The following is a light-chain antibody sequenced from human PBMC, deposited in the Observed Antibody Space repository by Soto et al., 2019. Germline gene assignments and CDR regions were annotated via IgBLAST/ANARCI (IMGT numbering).Light chain of an antibody. Sequence: EIVMTQSPATLSVSPGGRATLSCMASQSISDTLAWYQQKPGQAPRLLIYGASSRATGIPDRFSGSGSGTDFTLTISRLEPEDFAVYYCQQYGSSAWTFGQGTKVDIK. CDR2: GAS. J-gene: IGKJ1*01. V-gene: IGKV3-20*01. CDR1: QSISDT. CDR3: QQYGSSAWT.